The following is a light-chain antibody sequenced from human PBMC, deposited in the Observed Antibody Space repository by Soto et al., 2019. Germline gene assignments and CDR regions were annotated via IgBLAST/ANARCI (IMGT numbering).Light chain of an antibody. J-gene: IGLJ3*02. Sequence: QSALTQPASVSGSPGQSSTISCTGTSSDVGGHNYVSWYQQYPGKAPKLIIYEATNRPSGISDRFSGSKSGSTASLTISGLQAEDEADYYCCSYTSTNTRVFGGGTKVTVL. CDR1: SSDVGGHNY. CDR3: CSYTSTNTRV. V-gene: IGLV2-14*01. CDR2: EAT.